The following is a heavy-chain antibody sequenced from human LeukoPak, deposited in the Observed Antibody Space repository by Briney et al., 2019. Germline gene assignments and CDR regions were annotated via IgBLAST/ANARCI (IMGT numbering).Heavy chain of an antibody. CDR2: INHSGST. V-gene: IGHV4-34*01. D-gene: IGHD5-12*01. CDR1: GVSISSYY. J-gene: IGHJ4*02. Sequence: SETLSLTCTVSGVSISSYYWSWIRQPPGKGLEWIGEINHSGSTNYNPSLRSRVTISVDTSKNQFSLKLSSVTAADTAVYYCARGSGGYSGYDYVDYWGQGTPVTVSS. CDR3: ARGSGGYSGYDYVDY.